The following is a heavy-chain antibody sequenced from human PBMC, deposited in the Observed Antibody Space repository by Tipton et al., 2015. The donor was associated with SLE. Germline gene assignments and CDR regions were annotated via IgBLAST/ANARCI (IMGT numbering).Heavy chain of an antibody. CDR2: ISDGGDT. Sequence: TLSLTCSVSGGSISSNYWIWIRQPPGKGLEWIGYISDGGDTNYNPSLKSRVTISVDPAKNEFSLKLTSVTAADTAVYYCARGMVTWRGAIVGVAVWCQGTTVNVSS. CDR1: GGSISSNY. D-gene: IGHD2-21*02. CDR3: ARGMVTWRGAIVGVAV. J-gene: IGHJ6*02. V-gene: IGHV4-59*08.